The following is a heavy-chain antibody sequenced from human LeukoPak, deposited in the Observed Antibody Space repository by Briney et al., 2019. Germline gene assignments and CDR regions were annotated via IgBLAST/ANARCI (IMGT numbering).Heavy chain of an antibody. CDR1: GLTHDEYA. V-gene: IGHV3-9*01. Sequence: GGSLRLFYAASGLTHDEYAIHWVRQAPGKGLEWVSGISWNSGRIGYADPMNGRFTNSRDNAKNSLYLQMNSLRAEDTALYYCAKDRFAVQVGDGDTAMVSPFDYWGQGTLVTVSS. CDR3: AKDRFAVQVGDGDTAMVSPFDY. D-gene: IGHD5-18*01. J-gene: IGHJ4*02. CDR2: ISWNSGRI.